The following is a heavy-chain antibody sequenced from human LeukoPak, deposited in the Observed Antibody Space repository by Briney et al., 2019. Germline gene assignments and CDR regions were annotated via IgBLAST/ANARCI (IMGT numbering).Heavy chain of an antibody. CDR3: ERDLGYYDRGILYGMDV. J-gene: IGHJ6*02. CDR2: INPNSGGT. D-gene: IGHD3-22*01. V-gene: IGHV1-2*02. Sequence: GASVKVSCKASGYTFTGYYMHWVRQAPGQGLEWMGWINPNSGGTNYAQKFQGRVTMTRDTSISTAYMELSRLRSDDTAVYYCERDLGYYDRGILYGMDVWGQGTTVTVSS. CDR1: GYTFTGYY.